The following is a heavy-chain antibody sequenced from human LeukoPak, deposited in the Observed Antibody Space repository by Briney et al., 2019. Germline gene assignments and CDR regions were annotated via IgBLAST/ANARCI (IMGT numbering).Heavy chain of an antibody. Sequence: SETLSLTCTVSGGSISSGGYYWSWIRQHPGKGLEWIGYIYYSGSTYYNPSLKSRATISVDTSKNQFSLKLSSVTAADTAVYYCARETDTAMVDYWGQGTLVTVSS. CDR2: IYYSGST. CDR3: ARETDTAMVDY. J-gene: IGHJ4*02. CDR1: GGSISSGGYY. D-gene: IGHD5-18*01. V-gene: IGHV4-31*03.